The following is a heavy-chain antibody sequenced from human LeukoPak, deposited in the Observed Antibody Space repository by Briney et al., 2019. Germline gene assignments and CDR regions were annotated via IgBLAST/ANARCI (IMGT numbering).Heavy chain of an antibody. CDR2: ISWNSGSI. J-gene: IGHJ6*03. Sequence: SLRLSCAASGFTFDDYAMHWVRQAPGKGLEWVSGISWNSGSIGYADSVKGRFTISRDNAKNSLYLQMNSLRAEDTALYYCAKASEFYYYMDVWGKGTTVTISS. CDR3: AKASEFYYYMDV. CDR1: GFTFDDYA. V-gene: IGHV3-9*01. D-gene: IGHD3-10*01.